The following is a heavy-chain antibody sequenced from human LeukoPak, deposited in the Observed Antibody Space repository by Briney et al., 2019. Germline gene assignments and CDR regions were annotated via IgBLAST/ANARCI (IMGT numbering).Heavy chain of an antibody. CDR1: GGSFSGYY. J-gene: IGHJ6*03. CDR2: INHSGST. D-gene: IGHD5-12*01. V-gene: IGHV4-34*01. Sequence: SETLSLTCAVYGGSFSGYYWSWVRQPPGKGLEWIGGINHSGSTNYNPSLKSRVTISVDTSKNQFSLKLSSVTAADTAVYYCARGVRRLRPPYYYYYYMDVWGKGTTVTVSS. CDR3: ARGVRRLRPPYYYYYYMDV.